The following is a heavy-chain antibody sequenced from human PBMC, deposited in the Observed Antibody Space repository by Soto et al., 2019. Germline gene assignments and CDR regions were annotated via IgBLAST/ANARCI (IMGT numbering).Heavy chain of an antibody. V-gene: IGHV1-18*03. Sequence: ASVKVSCKASGYTFTSYGISWVRQAPGQGLEWMGWISAYNGNTNYAQKLQGRVTMTTDTSTSTAYMELRSLRSDDMAVYYCARDRRSGGYYYYYYGMDVWGQGTTVTVSS. CDR2: ISAYNGNT. D-gene: IGHD2-15*01. CDR1: GYTFTSYG. CDR3: ARDRRSGGYYYYYYGMDV. J-gene: IGHJ6*02.